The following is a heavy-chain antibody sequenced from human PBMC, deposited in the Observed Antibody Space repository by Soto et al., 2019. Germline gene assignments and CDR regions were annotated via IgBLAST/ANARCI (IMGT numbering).Heavy chain of an antibody. J-gene: IGHJ4*02. CDR2: INTYNGMT. V-gene: IGHV1-18*01. Sequence: QVQLVQSGGEAKKPGASVTVSCKASGYTFINYHITWVRQAPGQGLEWMAWINTYNGMTDYAQKFQGRVTMTRDTSTSTAYMELRHLGSDDTAVYFCAKSPRGEMATDWGQGTLVTVSS. D-gene: IGHD5-12*01. CDR1: GYTFINYH. CDR3: AKSPRGEMATD.